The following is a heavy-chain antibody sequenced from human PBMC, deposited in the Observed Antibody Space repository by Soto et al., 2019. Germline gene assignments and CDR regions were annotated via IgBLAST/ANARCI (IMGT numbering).Heavy chain of an antibody. V-gene: IGHV1-46*01. CDR3: ARGQGEGGLDY. Sequence: QVQLVQSGAEVKKPGASVKVSCKASRYTFISYYIHWVRQAPGQGLEWMGIINPSGGSTSYAQKFQGRVAMTRDTSTNTVYMELSSLRSDDTAVYYCARGQGEGGLDYWGQGTLVTVSP. J-gene: IGHJ4*02. CDR2: INPSGGST. CDR1: RYTFISYY. D-gene: IGHD3-16*01.